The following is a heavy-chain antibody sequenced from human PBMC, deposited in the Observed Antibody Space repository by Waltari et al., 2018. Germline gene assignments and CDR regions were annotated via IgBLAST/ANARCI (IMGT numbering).Heavy chain of an antibody. Sequence: ARLEESGGGSVQVGGSLRLSCRVSGFSVGDYIFHWLRQVPGKGLEWVALINGDGDKAFSADSVKGRFTISRDNARNSLYLQMNSLTAEDTALYYCVKKNDEVYDRNGLVYDAFDMWGQGTMVSVSS. J-gene: IGHJ3*02. CDR2: INGDGDKA. V-gene: IGHV3-43*01. CDR1: GFSVGDYI. D-gene: IGHD3-22*01. CDR3: VKKNDEVYDRNGLVYDAFDM.